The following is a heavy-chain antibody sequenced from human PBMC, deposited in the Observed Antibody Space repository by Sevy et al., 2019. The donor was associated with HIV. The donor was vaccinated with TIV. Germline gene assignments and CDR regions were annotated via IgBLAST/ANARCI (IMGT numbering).Heavy chain of an antibody. D-gene: IGHD3-22*01. CDR3: AKGGGGHYDPDEIGYYFYYYNMDV. V-gene: IGHV3-23*01. CDR2: ISGRGTRT. CDR1: GFSFDSYG. Sequence: GGSLRLSCAVSGFSFDSYGMTWVRQAPGKGLEWVSGISGRGTRTDYAHSVKGRFIISRDNSKNTLYLQMNSLRSEDSAIYYCAKGGGGHYDPDEIGYYFYYYNMDVWGKGTTVTVSS. J-gene: IGHJ6*03.